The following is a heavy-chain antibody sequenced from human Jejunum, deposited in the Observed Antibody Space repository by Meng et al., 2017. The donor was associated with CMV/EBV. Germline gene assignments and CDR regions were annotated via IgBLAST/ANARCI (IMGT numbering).Heavy chain of an antibody. Sequence: SGYSVAIYWIGWVRQMPGKGLEWMGIIYPGDSDIRYNPSFQGQVTISADKSISTAYLQWSGLKASDTAMYYCARRDQVLYLQAFDIWGQGTMVTVSS. V-gene: IGHV5-51*01. CDR2: IYPGDSDI. D-gene: IGHD2-2*02. CDR3: ARRDQVLYLQAFDI. CDR1: GYSVAIYW. J-gene: IGHJ3*02.